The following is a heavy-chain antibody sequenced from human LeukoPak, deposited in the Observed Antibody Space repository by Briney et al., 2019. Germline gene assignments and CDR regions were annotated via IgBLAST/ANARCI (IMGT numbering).Heavy chain of an antibody. CDR1: GFTFSSYS. CDR2: ISSSSSYI. CDR3: AGPCLSGGSCYGGY. Sequence: SGGSLRLSCAASGFTFSSYSMNWVRQAPGKGLEWVSSISSSSSYIYYADSVKGRFTISRDNAKNSLYLQMNSLRAEDTAVYYCAGPCLSGGSCYGGYWGRGTLVTVSS. V-gene: IGHV3-21*01. D-gene: IGHD2-15*01. J-gene: IGHJ4*02.